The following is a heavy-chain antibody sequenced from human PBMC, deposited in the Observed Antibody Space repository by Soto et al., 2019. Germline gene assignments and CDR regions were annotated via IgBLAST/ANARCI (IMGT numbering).Heavy chain of an antibody. CDR1: GGSFSGYY. J-gene: IGHJ4*02. D-gene: IGHD4-17*01. Sequence: PSETLSLTCAVYGGSFSGYYWSWIRQPPGKGLEWIGEINHSGSTNYSPSLKSRVTISVDTSKNQFSLKLSSVTAADTAVYYCARWNGDYSFDYWGQGTLVTVSS. CDR2: INHSGST. CDR3: ARWNGDYSFDY. V-gene: IGHV4-34*01.